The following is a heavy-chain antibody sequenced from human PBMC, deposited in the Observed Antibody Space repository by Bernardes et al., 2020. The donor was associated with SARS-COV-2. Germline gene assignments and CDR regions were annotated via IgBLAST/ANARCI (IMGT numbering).Heavy chain of an antibody. V-gene: IGHV4-59*01. CDR3: ARANNFNYVYPVD. J-gene: IGHJ4*02. D-gene: IGHD3-16*01. CDR2: VNYGGSA. CDR1: GGSIRGSY. Sequence: SETLSLTCTVSGGSIRGSYWNWFRQPPGQGPEWIGYVNYGGSANYNPSLKSRVTISIDTSKRQFSLRLSSVTAADTATYFCARANNFNYVYPVDWGQGTLVTVSS.